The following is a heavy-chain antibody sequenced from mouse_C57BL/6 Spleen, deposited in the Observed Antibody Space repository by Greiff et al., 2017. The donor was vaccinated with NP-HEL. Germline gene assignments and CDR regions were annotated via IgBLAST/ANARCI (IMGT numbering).Heavy chain of an antibody. CDR1: GFSLSTSGMG. V-gene: IGHV8-12*01. Sequence: QVTLKESGPGILQASQTLSLTCSFSGFSLSTSGMGVSWIRQPSGKGLEWLAHIYWDDDKRYNPSLKSRLTISKDTSRNQVFLKITSVDTADTATYYCARSAYTAGGYFDVWGTGTTVTVSS. J-gene: IGHJ1*03. CDR3: ARSAYTAGGYFDV. CDR2: IYWDDDK. D-gene: IGHD6-5*01.